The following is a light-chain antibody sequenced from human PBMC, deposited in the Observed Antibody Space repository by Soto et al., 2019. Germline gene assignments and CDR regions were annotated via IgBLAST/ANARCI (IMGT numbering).Light chain of an antibody. CDR1: QSISSSY. CDR2: GAS. J-gene: IGKJ1*01. Sequence: EDVLTRSPGTLSLSPGERTTLSCRASQSISSSYLAWYQQKPGQAPRLLVYGASSRATGIPDRFSGSGSGTDFTLTISRLEPEEFALYYWQQYSRTFWTLGQGTKVDIK. CDR3: QQYSRTFWT. V-gene: IGKV3-20*01.